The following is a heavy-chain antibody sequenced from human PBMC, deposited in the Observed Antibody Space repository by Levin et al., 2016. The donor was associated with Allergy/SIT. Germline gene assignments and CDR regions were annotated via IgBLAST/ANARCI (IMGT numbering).Heavy chain of an antibody. CDR2: IIPILGIA. J-gene: IGHJ4*02. D-gene: IGHD3-22*01. V-gene: IGHV1-69*04. Sequence: SVKVSCKASGGTFSSYAISWVRQAPGQGLEWMGRIIPILGIANYAQKFQGRVTITADKSTSTAYMELSSLRSEDTAVYYCARGGYYDSSGYYDYWGQGTLVTVSS. CDR3: ARGGYYDSSGYYDY. CDR1: GGTFSSYA.